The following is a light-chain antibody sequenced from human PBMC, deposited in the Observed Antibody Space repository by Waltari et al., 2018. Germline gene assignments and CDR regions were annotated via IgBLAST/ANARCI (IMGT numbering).Light chain of an antibody. CDR2: KDT. J-gene: IGLJ3*02. V-gene: IGLV3-25*03. Sequence: SYELTQPPSVSVSPGQTARITCPGDALPRHDAYWYQQKPGQAPVLMISKDTGRPSGIPERFSGSSSGTIATLTISGVQAEDEADYYCQSADSSGSYPWVFGGGTKLTVL. CDR3: QSADSSGSYPWV. CDR1: ALPRHD.